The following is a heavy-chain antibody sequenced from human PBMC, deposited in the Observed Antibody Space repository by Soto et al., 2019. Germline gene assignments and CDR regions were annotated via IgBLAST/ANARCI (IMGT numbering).Heavy chain of an antibody. CDR1: GGSISSYY. CDR3: ASAYDILTGNYGMDV. J-gene: IGHJ6*02. CDR2: IYYSGST. V-gene: IGHV4-59*01. D-gene: IGHD3-9*01. Sequence: PSETLSLTCTVSGGSISSYYWSWIRQPPGKGLEWIGYIYYSGSTNYNPSLKSRVTISVDTSKNQFSLKLSSVTAADTAVYYCASAYDILTGNYGMDVWGQGTTVTVSS.